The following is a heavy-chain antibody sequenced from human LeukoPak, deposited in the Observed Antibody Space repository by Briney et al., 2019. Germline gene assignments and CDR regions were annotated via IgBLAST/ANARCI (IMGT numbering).Heavy chain of an antibody. J-gene: IGHJ3*02. CDR2: IYTSGST. Sequence: SETLSLTCTVSGGSISSYYWSWIRQPAGKGLEWIGRIYTSGSTNYNPSLKSRVTMSVDTSKNQFSLKLSSVTAADTAVYYCANIPQYYYDSSGHDAFDIWGQGTMVTVSS. CDR3: ANIPQYYYDSSGHDAFDI. V-gene: IGHV4-4*07. D-gene: IGHD3-22*01. CDR1: GGSISSYY.